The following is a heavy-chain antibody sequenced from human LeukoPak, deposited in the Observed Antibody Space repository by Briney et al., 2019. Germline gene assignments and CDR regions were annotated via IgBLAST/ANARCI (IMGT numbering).Heavy chain of an antibody. CDR1: GGSISSYY. V-gene: IGHV4-59*08. Sequence: SETLSLTCTVSGGSISSYYWSWIRQPPGKGLEWIGYIYYSGSTNYNPSLKSRVTISVDTSKNQFSLKLSSVTAADTAVYYCARLYGHAGGGYDAFDIWGQGTMVTVSS. CDR2: IYYSGST. D-gene: IGHD6-25*01. J-gene: IGHJ3*02. CDR3: ARLYGHAGGGYDAFDI.